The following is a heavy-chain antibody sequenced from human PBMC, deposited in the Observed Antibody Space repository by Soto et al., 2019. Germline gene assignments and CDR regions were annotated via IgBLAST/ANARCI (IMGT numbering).Heavy chain of an antibody. D-gene: IGHD2-2*01. Sequence: SKTLSLTCTVSGGSISSYYWSWIRQPPGKGLEWIGYIYYSGSTNYNPSLKSRVTISVDTSKNQFSLKLSSVTAADTAVYYCARDLPSSSLVYWGQGTLVTVSS. CDR3: ARDLPSSSLVY. J-gene: IGHJ4*02. CDR1: GGSISSYY. CDR2: IYYSGST. V-gene: IGHV4-59*01.